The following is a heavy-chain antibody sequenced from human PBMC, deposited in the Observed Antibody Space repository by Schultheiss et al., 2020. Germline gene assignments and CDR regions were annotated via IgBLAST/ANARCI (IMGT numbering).Heavy chain of an antibody. V-gene: IGHV4-39*07. J-gene: IGHJ2*01. D-gene: IGHD3-22*01. Sequence: SETLSLTCTVSGGSISSSSYYWGWNRQPPGKGLEWSWGIYYGGSTYYNPSLKSRVTISVDTSKNQFSLKLSSVTAADTAVYYCATVQTPNSSAWYGYFDLWGRGTLVTVSS. CDR3: ATVQTPNSSAWYGYFDL. CDR2: IYYGGST. CDR1: GGSISSSSYY.